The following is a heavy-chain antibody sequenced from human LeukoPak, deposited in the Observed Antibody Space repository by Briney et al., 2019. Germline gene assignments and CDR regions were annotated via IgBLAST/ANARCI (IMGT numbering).Heavy chain of an antibody. D-gene: IGHD3-9*01. V-gene: IGHV3-49*04. CDR3: TRRVLRYPSGSDP. Sequence: PGGSLRLSCTASGFTFGDYAMNWVRQAPGKGLEWVGFIRSKAYGGTTEYAASVKGRFTISRDDSKSIAYLQMNSLKTEDTAVYYCTRRVLRYPSGSDPWGQGTLVTVSS. CDR1: GFTFGDYA. J-gene: IGHJ5*02. CDR2: IRSKAYGGTT.